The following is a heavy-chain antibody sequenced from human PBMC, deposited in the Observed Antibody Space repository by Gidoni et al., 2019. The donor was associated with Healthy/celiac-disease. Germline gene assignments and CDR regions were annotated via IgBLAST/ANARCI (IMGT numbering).Heavy chain of an antibody. J-gene: IGHJ6*02. D-gene: IGHD6-6*01. CDR3: ARIKRVYSSSSLFSFPPNV. Sequence: QVQLVQSGAEVKKPGASVKVSCKASGYTFTSYGISWVRQAPGQGLEWMGWISAYNGNRNYAQKLQGRVTMTTDTSTSTAYMELRSLRSDDTAVYYSARIKRVYSSSSLFSFPPNVWGQGTTVTVSS. CDR2: ISAYNGNR. V-gene: IGHV1-18*04. CDR1: GYTFTSYG.